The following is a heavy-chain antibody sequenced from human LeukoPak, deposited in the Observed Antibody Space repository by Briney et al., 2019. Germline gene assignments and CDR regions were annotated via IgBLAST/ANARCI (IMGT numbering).Heavy chain of an antibody. D-gene: IGHD4-23*01. CDR1: GFTFSRYW. J-gene: IGHJ4*02. V-gene: IGHV3-7*01. CDR2: IMVDGSEK. Sequence: GGSLRLSCAASGFTFSRYWMSWARLAPGKGLEWVANIMVDGSEKHYVDSVKGRLTISRDNAENSLYLQMYSLRAEDTAVYYCAREGYGGDSMGLDYWGQGTLVTVSS. CDR3: AREGYGGDSMGLDY.